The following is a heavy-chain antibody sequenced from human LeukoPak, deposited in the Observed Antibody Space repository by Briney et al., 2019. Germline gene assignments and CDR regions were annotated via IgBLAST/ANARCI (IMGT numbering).Heavy chain of an antibody. CDR3: ARATYCYGSGSYRRKNWFDP. Sequence: MPSETLSLTCAVYGGSFSGYYWSWIRQPPGKGLEWIGEINHSGSTNYNPSLKSRVTISVDTSKNQFSLKLSSVTAADTAVYYCARATYCYGSGSYRRKNWFDPWGQGTLVTVSS. D-gene: IGHD3-10*01. J-gene: IGHJ5*02. CDR1: GGSFSGYY. V-gene: IGHV4-34*01. CDR2: INHSGST.